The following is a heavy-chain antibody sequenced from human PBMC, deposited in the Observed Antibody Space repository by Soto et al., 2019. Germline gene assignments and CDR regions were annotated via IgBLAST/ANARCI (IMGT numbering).Heavy chain of an antibody. V-gene: IGHV3-49*04. CDR1: GFTFGDYA. CDR3: TRALRFLEWLLSPVYYGMDV. CDR2: IRSKAYGGTT. D-gene: IGHD3-3*01. Sequence: PGGSLRLSCTASGFTFGDYAMSWVRQAPGKGLEWVGFIRSKAYGGTTEYAASVNGRFTISRDDSKSIAYLQTNRLKTKATAVYYCTRALRFLEWLLSPVYYGMDVWGQGTTVTVSS. J-gene: IGHJ6*01.